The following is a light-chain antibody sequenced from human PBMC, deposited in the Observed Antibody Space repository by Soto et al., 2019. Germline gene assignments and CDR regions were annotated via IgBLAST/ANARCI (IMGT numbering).Light chain of an antibody. V-gene: IGKV3-11*01. Sequence: EIVLTQSPATLSLSPGERATLSCRASQTFSSHLAWYQQKPGQAPRLLIYDASKRATGIPARFSRRGSGTDFPLAISSLEPEDFAVYYCQQRSNWPPVITFGQGTRLEIK. CDR2: DAS. J-gene: IGKJ5*01. CDR1: QTFSSH. CDR3: QQRSNWPPVIT.